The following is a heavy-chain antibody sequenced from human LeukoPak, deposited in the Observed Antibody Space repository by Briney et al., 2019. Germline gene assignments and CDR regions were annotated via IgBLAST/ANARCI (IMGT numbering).Heavy chain of an antibody. J-gene: IGHJ4*02. V-gene: IGHV4-39*01. CDR3: ANAASYSVDY. D-gene: IGHD1-26*01. CDR1: GGSDSSSFYY. Sequence: PSETLSLTCTVSGGSDSSSFYYWGWIRQPPGKGLEWIGSMYFSGSTHYNPSLKSRVTISVDTSKNQFSLKLTSVTAADTAVYYCANAASYSVDYWGQGTLVTVSS. CDR2: MYFSGST.